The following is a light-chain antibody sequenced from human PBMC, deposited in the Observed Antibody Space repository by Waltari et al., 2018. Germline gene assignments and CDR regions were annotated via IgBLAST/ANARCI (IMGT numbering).Light chain of an antibody. J-gene: IGKJ1*01. CDR1: QGISSW. CDR2: AAS. CDR3: QQGYNTPWT. Sequence: DIQITQSPSSLSASVGDKVTITCRASQGISSWLAWYQQKPGKAPNLLIYAASSLQGGVPSRFSGSGSGTDYTLTISSLQPEDFATYYCQQGYNTPWTFGQGTKVEIK. V-gene: IGKV1-12*01.